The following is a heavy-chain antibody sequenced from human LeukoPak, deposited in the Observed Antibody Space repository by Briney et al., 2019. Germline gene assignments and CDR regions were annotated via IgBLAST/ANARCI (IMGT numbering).Heavy chain of an antibody. V-gene: IGHV4-39*07. CDR1: GGSISSSIYY. Sequence: SETLSLTCAISGGSISSSIYYWGWIRQPPGKGLEWIGSIYSSGSTSYNPSLKSRVTISVDTSNNQFSLKLSSVTAADTAVYYCARDAARGSYVSLDYWGQGTLVTVSS. CDR3: ARDAARGSYVSLDY. D-gene: IGHD3-16*01. CDR2: IYSSGST. J-gene: IGHJ4*02.